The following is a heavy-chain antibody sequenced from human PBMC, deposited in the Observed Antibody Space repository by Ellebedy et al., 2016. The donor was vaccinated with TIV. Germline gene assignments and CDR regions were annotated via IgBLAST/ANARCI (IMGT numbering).Heavy chain of an antibody. CDR3: ARDRMYYYDSSGSYQYYGMDV. Sequence: SETLSLXXTVSGYSISSGYYWGWIRQPPGKGLEWIGNKYHSGSTYYNPSLKSRGTISVDTSKNQFSLKLTSVTAADTAVYYCARDRMYYYDSSGSYQYYGMDVWGQGTTVTVSS. CDR1: GYSISSGYY. D-gene: IGHD3-22*01. V-gene: IGHV4-38-2*02. CDR2: KYHSGST. J-gene: IGHJ6*02.